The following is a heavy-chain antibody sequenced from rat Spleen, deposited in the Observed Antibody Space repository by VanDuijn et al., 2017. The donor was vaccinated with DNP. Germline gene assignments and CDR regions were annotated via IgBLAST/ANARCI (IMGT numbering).Heavy chain of an antibody. CDR3: ARLWERYFDF. J-gene: IGHJ1*01. D-gene: IGHD5-1*01. CDR2: ISTSGGST. V-gene: IGHV5-25*01. CDR1: GFTFSNYD. Sequence: EVQLVESGGGLVQPGRSLKLSCAASGFTFSNYDMAWVRQAPTKGLEWVASISTSGGSTYYRDSVKGRFTVSRDNAKSTLYLQMDSLRSEDTATYYCARLWERYFDFWGPGTMVTVSS.